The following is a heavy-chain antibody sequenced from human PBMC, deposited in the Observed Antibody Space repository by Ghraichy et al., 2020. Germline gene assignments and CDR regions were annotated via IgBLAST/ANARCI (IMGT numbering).Heavy chain of an antibody. CDR2: IYYSGST. CDR1: GGSISSYY. J-gene: IGHJ5*02. Sequence: SETLSLTCTVSGGSISSYYWSWIRQPPGKGLEWIGYIYYSGSTNYNPSLKSRVTISVDTSKNQFSLKLSSVTAADTTVYYCARVNVPTRFENNWFDPWGQGTLVTVSS. D-gene: IGHD3-3*01. CDR3: ARVNVPTRFENNWFDP. V-gene: IGHV4-59*01.